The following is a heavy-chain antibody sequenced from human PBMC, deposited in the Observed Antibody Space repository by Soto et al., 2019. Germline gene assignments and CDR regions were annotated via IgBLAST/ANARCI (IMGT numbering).Heavy chain of an antibody. CDR3: ARAGGEPLYYLDY. D-gene: IGHD2-21*01. V-gene: IGHV4-59*08. Sequence: HVQLQESGPGLVRPSETLSLTCTVSSDSISSYYWIWIRQSPGKGLEWIGYTDYSGNTNYNPSLKSRVTISGDTSKNQFSLRLSSVTAADTAVYYCARAGGEPLYYLDYWGQGTLVTVS. CDR2: TDYSGNT. J-gene: IGHJ4*02. CDR1: SDSISSYY.